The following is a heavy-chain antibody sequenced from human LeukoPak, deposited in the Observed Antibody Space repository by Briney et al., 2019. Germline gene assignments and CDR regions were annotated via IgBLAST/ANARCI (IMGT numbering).Heavy chain of an antibody. CDR1: GGTFSTYA. V-gene: IGHV1-69*05. J-gene: IGHJ5*01. Sequence: GASVKVSCKASGGTFSTYAIVWVRQAPGQGLEWMGGIIPIFGSANYAQKFRGRVTITTDESTSTAYMELSSLRSEDTAVYYCARVFRRWFDSWGQGTLVTVSS. D-gene: IGHD1-14*01. CDR3: ARVFRRWFDS. CDR2: IIPIFGSA.